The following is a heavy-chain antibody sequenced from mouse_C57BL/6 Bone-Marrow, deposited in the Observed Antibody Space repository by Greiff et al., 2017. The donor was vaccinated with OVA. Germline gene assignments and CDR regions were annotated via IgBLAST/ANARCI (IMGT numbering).Heavy chain of an antibody. D-gene: IGHD2-12*01. V-gene: IGHV1-76*01. CDR3: ARWGAYYKDY. Sequence: QVQLKESGAELVRPGASVKLSCKASGYTFTDYYINWVKQRPGQGLEWIARIYPGSGNTYYNEKFKGKATLTAEKSSSTAYMQLSSLTSEDSAVYFCARWGAYYKDYWGQGTTLTVSS. CDR1: GYTFTDYY. CDR2: IYPGSGNT. J-gene: IGHJ2*01.